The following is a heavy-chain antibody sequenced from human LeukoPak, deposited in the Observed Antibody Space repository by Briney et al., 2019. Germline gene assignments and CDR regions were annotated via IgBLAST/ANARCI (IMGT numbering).Heavy chain of an antibody. V-gene: IGHV1-58*02. J-gene: IGHJ4*02. D-gene: IGHD3-10*01. CDR3: AADGYYYGSGIFDY. Sequence: SVKVSCKASGFTFTSSAMQWVRQARGQRLEWIGWIVVGSGNTNYAQKFQERVTITRDMSTSTAYMELSSLRSEDTAVYYCAADGYYYGSGIFDYWGLGTLVTVSS. CDR1: GFTFTSSA. CDR2: IVVGSGNT.